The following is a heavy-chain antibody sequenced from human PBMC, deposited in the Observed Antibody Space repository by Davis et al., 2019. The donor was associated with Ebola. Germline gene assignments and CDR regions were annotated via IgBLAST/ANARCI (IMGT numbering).Heavy chain of an antibody. J-gene: IGHJ4*02. V-gene: IGHV4-61*05. Sequence: MPSETLSLTCTVSGGSISSSSYYWGWIRQPPGKGLEWIGYIYYSGSTNYNPSLKSRVTISVDTSKNQFSLKLSSVTAADTAVYYCARLTYGMTYDYWGQGTLVTVSS. D-gene: IGHD3-9*01. CDR2: IYYSGST. CDR3: ARLTYGMTYDY. CDR1: GGSISSSSYY.